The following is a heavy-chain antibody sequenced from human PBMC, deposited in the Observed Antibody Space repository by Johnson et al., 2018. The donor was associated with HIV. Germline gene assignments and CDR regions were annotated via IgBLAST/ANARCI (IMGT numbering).Heavy chain of an antibody. V-gene: IGHV3-66*01. CDR3: ARVLAFDI. CDR1: GFTVSSNY. Sequence: VQLVESGGGLVQPGGSLRLSCAASGFTVSSNYMSWVRQAPGKGLEWVSVIYIGGSTYYADSVKGRFTISRDNSKNTLYLQINSLRAEDTAVYYCARVLAFDIWGQGTMVTVSS. J-gene: IGHJ3*02. CDR2: IYIGGST.